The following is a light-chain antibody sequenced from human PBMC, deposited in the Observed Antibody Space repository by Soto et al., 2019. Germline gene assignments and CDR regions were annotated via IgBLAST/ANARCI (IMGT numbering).Light chain of an antibody. J-gene: IGKJ4*01. V-gene: IGKV1-9*01. CDR1: QAISRY. CDR3: QQLYSCPLT. Sequence: DIQLTQSPSFLSASIGDRVSITCRASQAISRYLAWYPRKPGKAPKPLIYGASTLQSGVPSSFTGSGSGTEFTRTISSLQPEDFATYYCQQLYSCPLTVDGGTKVEIK. CDR2: GAS.